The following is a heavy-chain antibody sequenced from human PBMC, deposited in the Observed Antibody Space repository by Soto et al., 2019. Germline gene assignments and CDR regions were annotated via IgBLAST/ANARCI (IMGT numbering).Heavy chain of an antibody. CDR2: IIPIFGTA. D-gene: IGHD2-2*01. CDR1: GGTFSSYA. V-gene: IGHV1-69*12. Sequence: QVQLVQSGAEVKKPGSSVKVSCKASGGTFSSYAISWVRQAPGQGLEWMGGIIPIFGTANYAQKFQGRVTITADESTSTAYMELRSLRSEDTAVYYCARGARRDIVLVPADPFDYWGQGTLVTVSS. CDR3: ARGARRDIVLVPADPFDY. J-gene: IGHJ4*02.